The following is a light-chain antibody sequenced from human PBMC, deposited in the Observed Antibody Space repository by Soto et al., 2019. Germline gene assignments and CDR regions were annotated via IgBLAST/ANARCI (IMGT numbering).Light chain of an antibody. CDR1: QSVSST. V-gene: IGKV3-15*01. CDR2: GAS. J-gene: IGKJ4*01. Sequence: EIVMTQSPATLSVSPGERVTLSCRASQSVSSTLAWYQQKPGQAPRLLIYGASTRATGIPVRFSGSGSGTEFTLTISSLQSEDFAVYYRHHYNNWPLTFGGGTKVEIK. CDR3: HHYNNWPLT.